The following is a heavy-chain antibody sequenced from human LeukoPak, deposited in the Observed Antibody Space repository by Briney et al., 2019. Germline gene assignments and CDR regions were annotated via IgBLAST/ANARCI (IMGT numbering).Heavy chain of an antibody. CDR3: ARGSQGYFDYYYYGMDV. V-gene: IGHV4-59*01. J-gene: IGHJ6*02. CDR2: IYYSGST. Sequence: PSETLSLTCTVSGGSISRYYWSWIRQPPGKGLEWIGYIYYSGSTNYNPSLKSRVTISVDTSKNQFSLKLSSVTAADTAVYYCARGSQGYFDYYYYGMDVWGQGTTVTVSS. D-gene: IGHD2/OR15-2a*01. CDR1: GGSISRYY.